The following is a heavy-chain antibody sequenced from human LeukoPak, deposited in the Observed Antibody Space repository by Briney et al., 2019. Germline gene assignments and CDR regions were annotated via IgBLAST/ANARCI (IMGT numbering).Heavy chain of an antibody. V-gene: IGHV3-7*01. J-gene: IGHJ4*02. D-gene: IGHD3-9*01. Sequence: AGGSLRLSCAASGFSVRTTCMSWVRQAPGKGLEWVANIKQDGSEKYYVDSVKGRFTISRDNAKNSLYLQMNSLRAEDTAVYYCARGLYDILTGFDYWGQGTLVTVSS. CDR3: ARGLYDILTGFDY. CDR1: GFSVRTTC. CDR2: IKQDGSEK.